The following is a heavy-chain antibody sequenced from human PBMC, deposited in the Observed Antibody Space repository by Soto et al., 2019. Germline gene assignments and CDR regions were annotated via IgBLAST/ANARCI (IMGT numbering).Heavy chain of an antibody. V-gene: IGHV1-8*01. D-gene: IGHD4-17*01. CDR1: GYTFPSYH. Sequence: QVQLVQSGAEVKKPGASVKVSCKASGYTFPSYHISWVRQATGQGLEWMGWMHPYSGNTAYAQKFQGRLTRTTNSSISTAYMELSSLTSEDTAVYYCAREQDYGDYGDYWGQGTLVTVSS. CDR2: MHPYSGNT. CDR3: AREQDYGDYGDY. J-gene: IGHJ4*02.